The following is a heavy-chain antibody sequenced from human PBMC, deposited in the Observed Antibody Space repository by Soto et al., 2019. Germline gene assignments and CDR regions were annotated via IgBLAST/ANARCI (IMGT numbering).Heavy chain of an antibody. D-gene: IGHD3-3*01. CDR3: IMRSALEWSYYYMDV. CDR1: GGSSTRRSYY. J-gene: IGHJ6*03. CDR2: IYYSGST. Sequence: SHNRPVSGGSSTRRSYYRGWKRQPPGKGLEWIGSIYYSGSTYYNPSLKSRVTISVDTSKNQFSLKLSSVTAADTAVYYCIMRSALEWSYYYMDVWGKGTTVTVSS. V-gene: IGHV4-39*01.